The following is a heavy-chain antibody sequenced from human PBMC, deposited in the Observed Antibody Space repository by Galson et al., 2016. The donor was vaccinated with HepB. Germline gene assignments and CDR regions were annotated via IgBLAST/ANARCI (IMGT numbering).Heavy chain of an antibody. V-gene: IGHV3-30-3*02. D-gene: IGHD6-13*01. J-gene: IGHJ4*02. CDR3: AKWSDAAATY. CDR1: GFTFSTYA. Sequence: SLRLSCAASGFTFSTYAMHWVRQAPGKGLEWVAVISYDGSNRYYADSVKGRFTISRDNSKNTLYLQMSSLTAEDTAVYYCAKWSDAAATYWGQGALVTVSS. CDR2: ISYDGSNR.